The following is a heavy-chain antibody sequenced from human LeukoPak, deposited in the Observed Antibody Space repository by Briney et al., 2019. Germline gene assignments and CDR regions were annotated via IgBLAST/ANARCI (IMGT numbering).Heavy chain of an antibody. V-gene: IGHV3-23*01. D-gene: IGHD3-10*01. Sequence: GGSLRLSCAASGFTFSSYGMSWVRQAPGKGLEWVSAISGSGGSTYYADSVKGRFTISRDNSKNTLYLQMNSLRAEDTAVYYCAKDRWGSGNQQIDYWGQGTLVTVSS. CDR1: GFTFSSYG. CDR3: AKDRWGSGNQQIDY. CDR2: ISGSGGST. J-gene: IGHJ4*02.